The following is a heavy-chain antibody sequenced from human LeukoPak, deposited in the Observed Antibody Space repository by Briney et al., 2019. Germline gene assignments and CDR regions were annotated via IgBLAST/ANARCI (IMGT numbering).Heavy chain of an antibody. V-gene: IGHV4-31*03. CDR3: ANFRDPWVWDLRSEIDY. D-gene: IGHD1-26*01. CDR2: IYYSGST. J-gene: IGHJ4*02. CDR1: GGSISSGGYY. Sequence: SETLSLTCTVSGGSISSGGYYWSWIRQHPGKGLEWIGYIYYSGSTYYNPSLKSRVTISVDMSKNQFSLKLSSVTAADTAVYYCANFRDPWVWDLRSEIDYWGQGILVTVSS.